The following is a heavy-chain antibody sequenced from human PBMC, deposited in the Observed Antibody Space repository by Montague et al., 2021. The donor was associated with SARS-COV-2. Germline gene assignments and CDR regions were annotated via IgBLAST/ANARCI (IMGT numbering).Heavy chain of an antibody. CDR3: TRFCGYYHTHKSVDANDV. J-gene: IGHJ3*01. V-gene: IGHV3-49*04. Sequence: SLRLSCAGSGFSFGNYALNWVRQAPGKGLEWVCFITSKAYGGTPAYAASVKVSITISRDDSNIIAYLEVNSLEIEYTAVYYCTRFCGYYHTHKSVDANDVWGQGTTVTVSS. CDR2: ITSKAYGGTP. D-gene: IGHD3-22*01. CDR1: GFSFGNYA.